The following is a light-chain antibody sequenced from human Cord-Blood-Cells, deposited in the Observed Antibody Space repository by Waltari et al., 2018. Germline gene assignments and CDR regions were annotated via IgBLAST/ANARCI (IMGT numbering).Light chain of an antibody. CDR1: QSISSY. J-gene: IGKJ1*01. V-gene: IGKV1-39*01. CDR2: AAS. CDR3: QQSYSTPQT. Sequence: DIQMTQSPSSMSPSVGDRVTITCRASQSISSYLNWNQQKPGKAPKLLIYAASSLQSGVPSRFSGSGSGTDFTLTISSLQPEDFATYYCQQSYSTPQTFGQGTKVEIK.